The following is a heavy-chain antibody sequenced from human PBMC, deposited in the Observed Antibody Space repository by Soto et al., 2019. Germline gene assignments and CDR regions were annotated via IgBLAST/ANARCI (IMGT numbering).Heavy chain of an antibody. CDR2: ISGSGGST. Sequence: GGSLRLSCAASGFTFSSYAMSWVRQAPGKGLEWVSAISGSGGSTYYADSVKGRFTISRDNSKNTLYLQMNSLRAEDTAVYYCAKDIRYYYDSSGYYAHWGQGTLVTVSS. V-gene: IGHV3-23*01. CDR3: AKDIRYYYDSSGYYAH. CDR1: GFTFSSYA. J-gene: IGHJ4*02. D-gene: IGHD3-22*01.